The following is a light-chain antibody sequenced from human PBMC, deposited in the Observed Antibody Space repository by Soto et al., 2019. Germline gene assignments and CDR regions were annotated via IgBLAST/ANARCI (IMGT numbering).Light chain of an antibody. CDR2: GNN. Sequence: QAVVTQPPSVSGAPGQRVTISCSGSSSNIGAGYDVHWYQQFPGTAPKLLIYGNNNRPSGVPDRFSGSKSGTSASLAITGLQAEDEADYYCQSFDTRLNSVVFGGRTKVTVL. V-gene: IGLV1-40*01. J-gene: IGLJ2*01. CDR3: QSFDTRLNSVV. CDR1: SSNIGAGYD.